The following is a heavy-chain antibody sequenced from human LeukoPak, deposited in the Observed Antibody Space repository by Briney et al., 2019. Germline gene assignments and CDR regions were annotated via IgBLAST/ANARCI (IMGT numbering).Heavy chain of an antibody. D-gene: IGHD6-13*01. V-gene: IGHV4-59*01. CDR3: ARVLSSAGNAFDY. J-gene: IGHJ4*02. CDR2: IYYSGST. Sequence: SETLSLTCTVSGGSISNYYWSWIRQPPGEGLEWIGYIYYSGSTNYNPSLKSRVTISVDTSKNQFSLKLSSVTAADTAVYYCARVLSSAGNAFDYWGQGTLVTVSS. CDR1: GGSISNYY.